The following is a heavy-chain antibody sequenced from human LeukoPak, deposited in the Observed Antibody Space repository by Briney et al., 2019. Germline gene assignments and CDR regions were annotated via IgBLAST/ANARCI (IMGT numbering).Heavy chain of an antibody. CDR3: ARVGPAVTTDDY. J-gene: IGHJ4*02. CDR2: ISSSGSTI. V-gene: IGHV3-48*01. D-gene: IGHD4-17*01. Sequence: GGSLRLSCAASGFTFSSYSINWVRQAPGKGLEWVSYISSSGSTIYYADSVKGRITISRDNAKNSLSLQMNSLRAEDTAVYYCARVGPAVTTDDYWGQGTLVTVSS. CDR1: GFTFSSYS.